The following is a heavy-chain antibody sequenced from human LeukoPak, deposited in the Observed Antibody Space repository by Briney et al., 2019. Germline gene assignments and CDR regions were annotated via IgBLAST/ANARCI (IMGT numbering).Heavy chain of an antibody. D-gene: IGHD3-10*01. Sequence: SETLSLTCTVSGGSISSSSYYWGWIRQPPGKGLEWIGSIYYSGSTYYNPSLKSRVTISVDTSKNQFSLKLSSVTAADTAVYYCARHHYYGSGSYLDWFDPWGQGTLVTVSS. CDR1: GGSISSSSYY. J-gene: IGHJ5*02. CDR2: IYYSGST. CDR3: ARHHYYGSGSYLDWFDP. V-gene: IGHV4-39*01.